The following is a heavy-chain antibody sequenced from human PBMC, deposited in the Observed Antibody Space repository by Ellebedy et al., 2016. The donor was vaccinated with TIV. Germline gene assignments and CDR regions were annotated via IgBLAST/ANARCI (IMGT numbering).Heavy chain of an antibody. CDR2: IKRDGSEK. CDR3: AKERAGGGLNYFDY. Sequence: GESLKISXAASGFTFSEYWMTWVRQAPGKGLEWVATIKRDGSEKYYVDSVKGRFTISRDNAKNALYLQMNSLRAEDTAVYYCAKERAGGGLNYFDYWGQGTLVTVSS. J-gene: IGHJ4*02. V-gene: IGHV3-7*03. CDR1: GFTFSEYW. D-gene: IGHD3-10*01.